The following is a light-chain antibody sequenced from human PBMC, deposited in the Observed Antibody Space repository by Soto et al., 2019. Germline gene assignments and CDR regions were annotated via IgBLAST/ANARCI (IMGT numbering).Light chain of an antibody. V-gene: IGKV3-20*01. J-gene: IGKJ2*01. CDR2: GAS. CDR1: QSVTSSY. CDR3: QQYGSSPRP. Sequence: EIVLKQSPGTLSLSPGERATLSCRASQSVTSSYLAWYQQKPGQAPRLLIYGASSRATGIPDRFSGSGSGTDFTLTINRLKPEDFAVYYFQQYGSSPRPFGQGTKLEIK.